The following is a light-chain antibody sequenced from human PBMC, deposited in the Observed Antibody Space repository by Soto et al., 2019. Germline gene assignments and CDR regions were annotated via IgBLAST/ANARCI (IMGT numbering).Light chain of an antibody. Sequence: AIQMTQSPSSLSASVGDRVTITCRASQDIRNELGWYQQKSGTAPKLLIYGASNSQSGVPSRFSGSGSDTDFTLTISSLQPEDFATYYCLQDYNYPRTFGQGTNLEI. CDR2: GAS. CDR3: LQDYNYPRT. J-gene: IGKJ2*01. CDR1: QDIRNE. V-gene: IGKV1-6*01.